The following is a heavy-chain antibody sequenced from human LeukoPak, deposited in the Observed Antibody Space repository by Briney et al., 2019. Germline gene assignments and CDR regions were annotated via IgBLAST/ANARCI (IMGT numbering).Heavy chain of an antibody. CDR1: GFTFSSYS. CDR3: AGSSSWYKKNDY. CDR2: ISSSSSYI. Sequence: PGGALRLSCAASGFTFSSYSMNWVRQAPGKGLEWVSSISSSSSYIYYADSVKGRFTISRDNAKNSLYLQMNSLRAEDTAVYYCAGSSSWYKKNDYWGQGTLVTVSS. D-gene: IGHD6-13*01. J-gene: IGHJ4*02. V-gene: IGHV3-21*01.